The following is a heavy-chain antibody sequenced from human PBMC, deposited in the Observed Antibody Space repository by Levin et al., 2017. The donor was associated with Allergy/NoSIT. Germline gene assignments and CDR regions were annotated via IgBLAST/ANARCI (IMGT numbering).Heavy chain of an antibody. Sequence: PWGSLRLSCSVSNVSVSSGSFYWSWIRQPPGKGLEWIGYIYYLGNTNYNPSLKTRVTISLDKSKNQFSLNLNSVTAADTAVYYCVRGGGRGWLSYYYDSWGQGTLVTVSS. J-gene: IGHJ4*02. V-gene: IGHV4-61*01. CDR1: NVSVSSGSFY. CDR3: VRGGGRGWLSYYYDS. CDR2: IYYLGNT. D-gene: IGHD6-19*01.